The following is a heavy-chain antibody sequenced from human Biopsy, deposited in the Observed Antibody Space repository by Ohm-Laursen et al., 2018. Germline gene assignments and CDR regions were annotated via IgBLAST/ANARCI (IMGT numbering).Heavy chain of an antibody. CDR2: INPDTGET. CDR3: AKPSGGVSTIGFDL. Sequence: ASVKVSCKASGYNFRGYHLHWVRLAPGQGLEWMGWINPDTGETRYAPKFQGRLALTRDVSVNTGYLELSSLGSDDTAIYFCAKPSGGVSTIGFDLWGQGTQIIVS. CDR1: GYNFRGYH. J-gene: IGHJ5*02. V-gene: IGHV1-2*02. D-gene: IGHD5/OR15-5a*01.